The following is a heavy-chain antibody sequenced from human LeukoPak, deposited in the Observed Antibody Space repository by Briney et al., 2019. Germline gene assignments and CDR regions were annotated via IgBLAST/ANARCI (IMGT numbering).Heavy chain of an antibody. V-gene: IGHV3-21*01. CDR3: ARELGIAAAGTLDY. D-gene: IGHD6-13*01. CDR1: GFTFSSYS. Sequence: GGSLRLSCAASGFTFSSYSMNWVRQAPGKGLEWVSSISSSSSYIYYADSVKGRFTISRDNAKNSLYLQMNSLRAEGTAVYYCARELGIAAAGTLDYWGQGTLVTVSS. J-gene: IGHJ4*02. CDR2: ISSSSSYI.